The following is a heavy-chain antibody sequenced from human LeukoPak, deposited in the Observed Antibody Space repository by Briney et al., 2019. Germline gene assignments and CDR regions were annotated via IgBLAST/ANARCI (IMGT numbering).Heavy chain of an antibody. V-gene: IGHV1-3*01. CDR2: INAGNGNT. CDR3: ARWGRWLQSFDY. Sequence: ASVKVSCKASGYTFTSYAMHWVRQAPGQGLEWMGWINAGNGNTKYSQKFQGRVTITRDTSASTAYMELSSLRSEDTAVYYCARWGRWLQSFDYWGQGTLVTVSS. CDR1: GYTFTSYA. J-gene: IGHJ4*02. D-gene: IGHD5-24*01.